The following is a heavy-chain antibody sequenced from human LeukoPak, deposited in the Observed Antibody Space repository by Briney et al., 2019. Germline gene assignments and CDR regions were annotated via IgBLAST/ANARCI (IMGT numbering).Heavy chain of an antibody. J-gene: IGHJ5*01. Sequence: GAAVKVSCKASGYTFTDYYIHWVRQAPGQGLEWMGWINPNSGDTNYAQKFQGWVTMTRDMSISTAYMELSRLRSDDTAMYYCARATGTYWWFDSWGQGTLVTVSS. D-gene: IGHD1-26*01. V-gene: IGHV1-2*04. CDR1: GYTFTDYY. CDR2: INPNSGDT. CDR3: ARATGTYWWFDS.